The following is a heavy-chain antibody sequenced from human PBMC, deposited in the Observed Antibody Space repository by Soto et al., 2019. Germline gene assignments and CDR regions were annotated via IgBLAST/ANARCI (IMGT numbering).Heavy chain of an antibody. Sequence: QVQLVQSGAEVKKPGASVKVSCKASGYTFTSYAMHWVRQAPGQRLEWMGWINAGNGNTKYSQKFQGRVTITRDTSASTAYMELSSMRSEETAVYYCARESRKYQLLGETPSYYYYGMDVWGQGTTVTVSS. V-gene: IGHV1-3*01. J-gene: IGHJ6*02. D-gene: IGHD2-2*01. CDR3: ARESRKYQLLGETPSYYYYGMDV. CDR2: INAGNGNT. CDR1: GYTFTSYA.